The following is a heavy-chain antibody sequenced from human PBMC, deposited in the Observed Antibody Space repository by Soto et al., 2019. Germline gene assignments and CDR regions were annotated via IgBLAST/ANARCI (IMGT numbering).Heavy chain of an antibody. CDR3: ASRSSGWYFDY. D-gene: IGHD6-19*01. V-gene: IGHV3-23*01. Sequence: EVQLLESGGGLVQPGGSLRLSCAASGFTFSNYAMNWVRQAPGKGLEWVSVISGSGGSTYYADSVKGRFTISRDNSKNTLDLKMNSLRAEDTAVYYCASRSSGWYFDYWGQGSLVTVSS. J-gene: IGHJ4*02. CDR1: GFTFSNYA. CDR2: ISGSGGST.